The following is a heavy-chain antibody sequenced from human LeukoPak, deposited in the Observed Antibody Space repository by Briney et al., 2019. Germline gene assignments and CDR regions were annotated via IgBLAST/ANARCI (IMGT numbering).Heavy chain of an antibody. CDR1: GFAFSSYA. D-gene: IGHD2-2*01. J-gene: IGHJ4*02. Sequence: GGSLRLSCATSGFAFSSYAMSWVRQAPGRGLEWVSAIDENAATYYANSVKGQFTVSRDNSKSTLYLQMNSLRDEDTAVYYCARDYPALGYCTSTTCSFFDYWGQGILVTVSS. CDR2: IDENAAT. V-gene: IGHV3-23*01. CDR3: ARDYPALGYCTSTTCSFFDY.